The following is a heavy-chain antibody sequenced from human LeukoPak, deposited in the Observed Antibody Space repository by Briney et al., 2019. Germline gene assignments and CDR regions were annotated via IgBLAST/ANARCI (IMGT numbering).Heavy chain of an antibody. Sequence: PSETLSLTCTVSGGSNSSNNYYWGWIRQPPGKGLEWIGNIYYSGSAYYNPSLKSRVTISVDTSKNQFSLKLSSVTAADTAVYYCARRPGDYDSSGYGCFDYWGQGTLVTVSS. D-gene: IGHD3-22*01. J-gene: IGHJ4*02. V-gene: IGHV4-39*07. CDR3: ARRPGDYDSSGYGCFDY. CDR2: IYYSGSA. CDR1: GGSNSSNNYY.